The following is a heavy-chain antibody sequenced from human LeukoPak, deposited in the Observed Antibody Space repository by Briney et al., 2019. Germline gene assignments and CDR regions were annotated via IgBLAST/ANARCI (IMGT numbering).Heavy chain of an antibody. CDR1: GYTFTGYY. CDR3: ARVTMVRGVINAPYYFDY. Sequence: ASVTVSCKASGYTFTGYYMHWVRQAPGQGLEWMGWINPNSGGTNYAQKFQGRVTMTRDTSISTAYMELSRLRSDDTAVYYCARVTMVRGVINAPYYFDYWGQGTLVTVSS. J-gene: IGHJ4*02. D-gene: IGHD3-10*01. V-gene: IGHV1-2*02. CDR2: INPNSGGT.